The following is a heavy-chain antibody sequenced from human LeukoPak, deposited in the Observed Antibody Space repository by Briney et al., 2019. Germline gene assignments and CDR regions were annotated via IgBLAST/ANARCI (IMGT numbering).Heavy chain of an antibody. V-gene: IGHV6-1*01. D-gene: IGHD2-15*01. Sequence: SQTLSLTCAISGDSVSSNSAAWNWIRQSPSRGLEWLGRTYYRSKWYNDYAVSVKSRITINPDTSKNQFSLQLNSVTPEDTAVYYCARDKCGGGGSCYSNFDYWGQGTLVTVPS. CDR1: GDSVSSNSAA. J-gene: IGHJ4*02. CDR2: TYYRSKWYN. CDR3: ARDKCGGGGSCYSNFDY.